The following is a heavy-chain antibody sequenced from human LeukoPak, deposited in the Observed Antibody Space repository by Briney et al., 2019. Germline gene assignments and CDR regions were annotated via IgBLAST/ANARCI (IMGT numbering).Heavy chain of an antibody. Sequence: ASVKVSCKVSGYTLTEFSMHWVRQAPGKGLEWMGGFDPEDGETICAQKFQGRVTMTEDTSTDTAYMELSSLRSEDTAVYYCVSSGWHKQFDYWGQGTLVTVSS. J-gene: IGHJ4*02. D-gene: IGHD6-19*01. CDR3: VSSGWHKQFDY. CDR2: FDPEDGET. CDR1: GYTLTEFS. V-gene: IGHV1-24*01.